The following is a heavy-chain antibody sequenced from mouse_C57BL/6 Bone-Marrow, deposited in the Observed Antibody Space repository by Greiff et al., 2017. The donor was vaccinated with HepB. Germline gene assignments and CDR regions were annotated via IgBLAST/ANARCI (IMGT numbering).Heavy chain of an antibody. D-gene: IGHD2-2*01. CDR3: ARSGWLPNWYFDV. V-gene: IGHV14-3*01. Sequence: EVQRVESVAELVRPGASVKLSCTASGFNIKNTYMHWVKQRPEQGLEWIGRIDPANGNTKYAPKFQGKATITADTSSNTAYLQLSSLTSEDTASYYCARSGWLPNWYFDVWGTGTTVTVSS. J-gene: IGHJ1*03. CDR2: IDPANGNT. CDR1: GFNIKNTY.